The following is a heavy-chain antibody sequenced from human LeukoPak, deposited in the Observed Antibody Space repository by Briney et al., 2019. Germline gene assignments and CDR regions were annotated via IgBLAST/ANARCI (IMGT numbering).Heavy chain of an antibody. D-gene: IGHD6-19*01. V-gene: IGHV1-18*01. CDR2: ISAYNGNT. Sequence: ASVKVSCKASGYTFTSYGISWVRQAPGQGLEWMGWISAYNGNTNYAQKLQGRVTMTTDTSTSTAYMELRSLRSDDTAVYYCARSHYSRGWEYFDYWGQGTLVTVSS. CDR1: GYTFTSYG. CDR3: ARSHYSRGWEYFDY. J-gene: IGHJ4*02.